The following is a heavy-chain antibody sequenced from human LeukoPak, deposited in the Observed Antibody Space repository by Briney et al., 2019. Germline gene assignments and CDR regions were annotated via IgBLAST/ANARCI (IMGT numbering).Heavy chain of an antibody. CDR1: GDSISSYY. J-gene: IGHJ6*03. Sequence: SETLSLTCTVSGDSISSYYWSWIRQPPGKGLEWIGYIYTSGSTNYNPSLKSRVTISVDTSKNQFSLKLRSVIAADTAVYYCARHPIPRVYMDVWGKGTTVTVSS. CDR2: IYTSGST. D-gene: IGHD2-2*02. CDR3: ARHPIPRVYMDV. V-gene: IGHV4-4*09.